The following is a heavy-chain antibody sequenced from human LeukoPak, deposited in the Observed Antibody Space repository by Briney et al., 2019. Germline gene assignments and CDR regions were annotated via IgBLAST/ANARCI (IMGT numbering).Heavy chain of an antibody. CDR3: ARDSLMTTVVKYYYYYYMDV. CDR1: GGSISSSNW. Sequence: SGTLSLTCAVSGGSISSSNWWSWVRQPPGKGLEWIGEIYHSGSTNYNPSLKSRVTISVDKSKNQFSLRLSSVTAADTAVYYCARDSLMTTVVKYYYYYYMDVWGKGTTVTISS. CDR2: IYHSGST. J-gene: IGHJ6*03. V-gene: IGHV4-4*02. D-gene: IGHD4-23*01.